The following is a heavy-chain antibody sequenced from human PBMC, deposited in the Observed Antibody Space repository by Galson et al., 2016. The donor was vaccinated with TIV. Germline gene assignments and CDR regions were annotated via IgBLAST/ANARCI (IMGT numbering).Heavy chain of an antibody. D-gene: IGHD7-27*01. CDR3: AVWANTYYFAL. CDR2: MNPSGGGT. CDR1: GYTFTRYY. V-gene: IGHV1-46*01. Sequence: SVKVSCKASGYTFTRYYIHWVRQAPGQGLEWMGAMNPSGGGTTYAQRFQGRVTMTRDTSTNTVYMELSSLTSDDTAVFYCAVWANTYYFALWGQGTLITVSS. J-gene: IGHJ4*02.